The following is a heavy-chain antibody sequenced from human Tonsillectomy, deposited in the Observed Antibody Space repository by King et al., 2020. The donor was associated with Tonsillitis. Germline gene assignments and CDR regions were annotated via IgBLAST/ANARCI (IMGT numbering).Heavy chain of an antibody. J-gene: IGHJ4*02. CDR1: GVTARDNY. CDR2: FYWGGST. V-gene: IGHV3-53*01. D-gene: IGHD3-10*01. Sequence: VQLVESGGGLIQPGGSLRLSCAASGVTARDNYLSWVRQAPGKGLEGVSVFYWGGSTYYADFVKGRFTIPRDTSKNTLYLQMSSLRAEDTAVYYCTREGGWLGELPSIWGQGTLVTVSS. CDR3: TREGGWLGELPSI.